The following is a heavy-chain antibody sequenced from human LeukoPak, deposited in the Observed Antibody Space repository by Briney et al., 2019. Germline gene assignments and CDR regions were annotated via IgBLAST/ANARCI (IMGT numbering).Heavy chain of an antibody. D-gene: IGHD6-13*01. CDR1: GFTVSNNY. CDR2: IYSNGVT. J-gene: IGHJ4*02. CDR3: AKDRGSSWYWVLDY. Sequence: GGSLRLSCAASGFTVSNNYMIWVRQAPGKGLEWVSLIYSNGVTNYADSVKGRFTISRDNSKNTLYLQMNSLRAEDTAVYYCAKDRGSSWYWVLDYWGQGTLVTVSS. V-gene: IGHV3-53*01.